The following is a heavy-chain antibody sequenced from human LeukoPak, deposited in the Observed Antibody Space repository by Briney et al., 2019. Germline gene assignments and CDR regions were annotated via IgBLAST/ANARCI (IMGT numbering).Heavy chain of an antibody. V-gene: IGHV1-2*02. CDR1: GYTFTGYY. CDR3: ARGIMATNWVYYYNYMDV. J-gene: IGHJ6*03. CDR2: INPNSGGT. D-gene: IGHD5-12*01. Sequence: ASVKVSCKASGYTFTGYYMHWVRQAPGQGLEWMGWINPNSGGTNSAQKFQGRVTMTRDTSISTAYMVLSRLRSDDTAVYYCARGIMATNWVYYYNYMDVWGKGTTVTVSS.